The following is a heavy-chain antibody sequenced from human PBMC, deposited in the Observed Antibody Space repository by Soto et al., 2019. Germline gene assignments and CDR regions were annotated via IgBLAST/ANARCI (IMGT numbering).Heavy chain of an antibody. CDR2: IYYSGST. CDR3: ARDPYYDFWGGGMDA. CDR1: GGSISSGDYY. D-gene: IGHD3-3*01. Sequence: SETLSLTCTVSGGSISSGDYYRSWIRQPPGKGLEWIGYIYYSGSTYYNPSLKSRVTISVDTSKNQFSLKLSSVTAADTAVYYCARDPYYDFWGGGMDAWGQGTTVTVSS. V-gene: IGHV4-30-4*01. J-gene: IGHJ6*02.